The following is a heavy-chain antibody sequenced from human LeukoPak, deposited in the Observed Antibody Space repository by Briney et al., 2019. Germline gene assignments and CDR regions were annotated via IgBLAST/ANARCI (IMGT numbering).Heavy chain of an antibody. CDR2: VYYSGTT. V-gene: IGHV4-59*01. CDR1: GGSISNYY. D-gene: IGHD5-18*01. J-gene: IGHJ4*02. Sequence: SETLSLTCTVSGGSISNYYWSWIRQPPGEGLEWIGYVYYSGTTNYNSSLRGRVTISVDTSKNQLSLKLNSVTAADTAVYYCARIVPYNYGYVDYWGQGTLVTVSS. CDR3: ARIVPYNYGYVDY.